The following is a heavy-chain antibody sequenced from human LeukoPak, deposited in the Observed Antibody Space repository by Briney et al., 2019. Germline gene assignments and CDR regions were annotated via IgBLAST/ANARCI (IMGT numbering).Heavy chain of an antibody. CDR1: GFTFSSYG. Sequence: GGSLRLSCAASGFTFSSYGMHWVRQAPGKGLEWVAFIRYDGSNKYYADSVKGRFTISRDNSKNTLYLQMNSLRAEDTAVYYCAKDPNIVVVPAAMEYNWFDPWGQGTLVTVSS. V-gene: IGHV3-30*02. CDR2: IRYDGSNK. CDR3: AKDPNIVVVPAAMEYNWFDP. J-gene: IGHJ5*02. D-gene: IGHD2-2*01.